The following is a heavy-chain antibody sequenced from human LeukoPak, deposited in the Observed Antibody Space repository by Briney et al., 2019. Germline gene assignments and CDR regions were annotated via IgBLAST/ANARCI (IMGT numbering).Heavy chain of an antibody. V-gene: IGHV3-48*02. D-gene: IGHD3-10*01. CDR3: ARQRNLGITMVRGVIIEAFDI. Sequence: GGSLRLSCAASAFSFSAYSMNWVRQAPGKGLEWVSYISSSSRTTYYADSVKGRFTISRDNAKNSLYLQMNSLRDEDTAVYYCARQRNLGITMVRGVIIEAFDIWGQGTMVTVSS. CDR2: ISSSSRTT. CDR1: AFSFSAYS. J-gene: IGHJ3*02.